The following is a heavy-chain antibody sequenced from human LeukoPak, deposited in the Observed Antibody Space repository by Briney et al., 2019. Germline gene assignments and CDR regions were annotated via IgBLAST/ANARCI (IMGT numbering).Heavy chain of an antibody. J-gene: IGHJ4*02. CDR1: GFTFSSYA. CDR2: ITSTGGST. V-gene: IGHV3-23*01. Sequence: AGGSLRLSCAASGFTFSSYAMSWVRQAPGKGLEWVSAITSTGGSTYYADSVRGRFTISRDNSKNTLYLQMNSLRAEDTAVYYCGNRGPDYYYDYWGQGTLVTVSS. CDR3: GNRGPDYYYDY. D-gene: IGHD3-10*01.